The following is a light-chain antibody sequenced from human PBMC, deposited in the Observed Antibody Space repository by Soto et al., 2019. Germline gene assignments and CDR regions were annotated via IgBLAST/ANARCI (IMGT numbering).Light chain of an antibody. CDR1: QSVLYSSNNKNY. Sequence: DKVMTQPPDSMAVALGERATINCKSSQSVLYSSNNKNYLAWYQQKPGQPPKLLIYWASTRESGVPDRFSGSGSGTDFTLTISSLQAEDVAVYYCQQYYSTLTFGGGTKVDSK. CDR3: QQYYSTLT. J-gene: IGKJ4*01. CDR2: WAS. V-gene: IGKV4-1*01.